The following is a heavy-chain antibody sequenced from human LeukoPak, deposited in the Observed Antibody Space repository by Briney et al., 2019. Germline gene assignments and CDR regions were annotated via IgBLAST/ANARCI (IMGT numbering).Heavy chain of an antibody. CDR1: GYTFIGYY. Sequence: ASVTVSCKASGYTFIGYYIHWVRQAPGQGLEWMGWINPNSGDTKYAQNFQGRGTMTRDTSISTAYMELSRLRSDDTAVYYCARLGATTYDYWGQGTLVTVSS. CDR3: ARLGATTYDY. CDR2: INPNSGDT. V-gene: IGHV1-2*02. D-gene: IGHD1-26*01. J-gene: IGHJ4*02.